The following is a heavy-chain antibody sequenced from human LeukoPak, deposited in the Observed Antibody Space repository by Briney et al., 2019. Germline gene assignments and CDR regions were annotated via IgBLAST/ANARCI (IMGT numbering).Heavy chain of an antibody. Sequence: GGSLRLSCAASGFTFDDYGMSWVRQAPGKGLEWVSSISSSSSYIYYADSVKGRFTISRDNAKNSLYLQMNSLRAEDTAVYYCARETGLYDSSGYYYVLDYWGQETLVTVSS. CDR2: ISSSSSYI. V-gene: IGHV3-21*01. D-gene: IGHD3-22*01. J-gene: IGHJ4*02. CDR1: GFTFDDYG. CDR3: ARETGLYDSSGYYYVLDY.